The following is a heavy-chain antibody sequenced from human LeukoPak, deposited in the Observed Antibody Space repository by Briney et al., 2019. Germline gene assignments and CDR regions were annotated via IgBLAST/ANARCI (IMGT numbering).Heavy chain of an antibody. V-gene: IGHV3-23*01. CDR1: GFTFSSYA. Sequence: GGSLRLSCAASGFTFSSYAMSWVPQAPGKGLEWVTDISGSGGSTYYADSVKGRFTISRDNSKNTLYLQMNSLRAEDTAVYYCAKDVDIVVVPAAMSLFDAFDIWGQGTMVTVSS. CDR3: AKDVDIVVVPAAMSLFDAFDI. D-gene: IGHD2-2*03. J-gene: IGHJ3*02. CDR2: ISGSGGST.